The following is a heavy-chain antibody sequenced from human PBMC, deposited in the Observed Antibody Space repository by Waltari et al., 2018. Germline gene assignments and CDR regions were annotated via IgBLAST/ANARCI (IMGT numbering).Heavy chain of an antibody. CDR1: GGSFSGYY. CDR2: INHSGST. CDR3: AHLYCSGGSCYSSLYRAFDI. J-gene: IGHJ3*02. Sequence: QVQLQQWGAGLLKPSETLSLTCAVYGGSFSGYYWSWIRQPPGKGPEWIGEINHSGSTNYNPSLKSRVTISVDTSKNQFSLKLSSVTAADTAVYYCAHLYCSGGSCYSSLYRAFDIWGQGTMVTVSS. V-gene: IGHV4-34*01. D-gene: IGHD2-15*01.